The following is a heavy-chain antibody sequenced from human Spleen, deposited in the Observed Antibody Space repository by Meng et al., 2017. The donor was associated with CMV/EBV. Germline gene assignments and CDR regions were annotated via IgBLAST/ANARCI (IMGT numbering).Heavy chain of an antibody. CDR1: DGSVTSGSYY. V-gene: IGHV4-61*01. D-gene: IGHD2/OR15-2a*01. CDR3: AKYVSSWFDP. Sequence: SETLSLTCTVSDGSVTSGSYYWSWIRQSPGKGLEWIGYIYYTGSTNYNPSLKSRVTMSVDTSKNHFSLRLSSVTSADTAVYYCAKYVSSWFDPWGQGTLVTVSS. J-gene: IGHJ5*02. CDR2: IYYTGST.